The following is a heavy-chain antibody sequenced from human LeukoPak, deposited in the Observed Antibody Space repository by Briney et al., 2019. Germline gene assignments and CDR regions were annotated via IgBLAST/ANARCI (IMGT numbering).Heavy chain of an antibody. J-gene: IGHJ4*02. D-gene: IGHD2-2*01. CDR3: AKCIVVPAASSGPIDY. Sequence: GGSLRLSCAASGFTFSTYAMHWVRQAPGKGLEWVAVISYDGSNKYYADSVKGRFTISRDNSKNTLYLQMNSLRAEDTAIYYCAKCIVVPAASSGPIDYWGQGTLVTVSS. CDR2: ISYDGSNK. CDR1: GFTFSTYA. V-gene: IGHV3-30*04.